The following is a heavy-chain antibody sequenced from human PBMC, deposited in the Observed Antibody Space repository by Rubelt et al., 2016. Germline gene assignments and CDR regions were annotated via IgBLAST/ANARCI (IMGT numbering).Heavy chain of an antibody. Sequence: QVQMVPSGSELKKPGASVKVSCKASGSTFTSYDMKWVRQAPGQGLEWMGWINANTGDPTYAQGFTGRFVFSLDTSVNTAYLQISSLQPEDTAVYFCARGHYGAWGQGTLVTVSS. CDR2: INANTGDP. CDR1: GSTFTSYD. J-gene: IGHJ5*02. D-gene: IGHD4/OR15-4a*01. V-gene: IGHV7-4-1*02. CDR3: ARGHYGA.